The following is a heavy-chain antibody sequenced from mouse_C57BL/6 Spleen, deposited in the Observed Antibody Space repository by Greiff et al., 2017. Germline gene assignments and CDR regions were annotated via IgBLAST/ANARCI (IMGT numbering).Heavy chain of an antibody. V-gene: IGHV1-42*01. D-gene: IGHD2-2*01. CDR3: ARFGSPFSY. CDR2: INPSTGGT. CDR1: GYSFTGYY. J-gene: IGHJ2*01. Sequence: VQLQQSGPELVKPGASVKISCKASGYSFTGYYMNWVKQSPEKSLEWIGEINPSTGGTTYNQKFKAKATLTVDKSSSTAYMQLKSLTSEDSAVYYCARFGSPFSYWGQGTTLTVSS.